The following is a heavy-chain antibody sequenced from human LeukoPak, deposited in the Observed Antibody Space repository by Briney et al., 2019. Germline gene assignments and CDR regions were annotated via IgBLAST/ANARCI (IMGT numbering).Heavy chain of an antibody. CDR3: AKDHGSSGWIDP. J-gene: IGHJ5*01. CDR2: IRYDGSNK. CDR1: GFTLSSYG. D-gene: IGHD2-2*03. V-gene: IGHV3-30*02. Sequence: PGGSLRLSGAASGFTLSSYGMHWVRQAPRKGLEWVAFIRYDGSNKYYADSVKGQFTISRDNSKYTLSLQMNSLRAEDMAVYYCAKDHGSSGWIDPCGEGTLVTVSS.